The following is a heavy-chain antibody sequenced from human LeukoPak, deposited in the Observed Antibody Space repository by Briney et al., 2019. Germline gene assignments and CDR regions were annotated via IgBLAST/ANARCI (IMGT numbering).Heavy chain of an antibody. J-gene: IGHJ4*02. CDR2: IYPGDSDT. CDR1: GYSFTSYW. D-gene: IGHD1-26*01. CDR3: ARGSGSYHTAYMN. V-gene: IGHV5-51*01. Sequence: PGESLKISCKGSGYSFTSYWIGWVRQMPGKGLEWMGIIYPGDSDTRYSPSFQGQVTISADKSLSTAYLQWSSLKASDTAMYYCARGSGSYHTAYMNWRQGSPVTVSS.